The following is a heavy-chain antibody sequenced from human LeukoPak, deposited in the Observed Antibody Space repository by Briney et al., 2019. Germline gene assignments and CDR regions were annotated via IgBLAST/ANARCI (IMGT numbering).Heavy chain of an antibody. D-gene: IGHD6-19*01. CDR1: GVSINSFY. Sequence: SETLSLTCTVSGVSINSFYWSWIRQPPGKGLEWIGDFYNRGSTNYKPSLNSRVTISVDTSKSQLSLKLTSVTAADTAVYYCARTIHYSSGWPPTYYSAYWGQGTLVTVSS. J-gene: IGHJ4*02. V-gene: IGHV4-59*01. CDR3: ARTIHYSSGWPPTYYSAY. CDR2: FYNRGST.